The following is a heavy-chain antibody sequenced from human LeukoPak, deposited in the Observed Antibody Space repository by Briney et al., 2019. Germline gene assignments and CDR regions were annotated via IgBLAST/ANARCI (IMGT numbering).Heavy chain of an antibody. CDR1: GFPFTTSY. J-gene: IGHJ4*02. CDR3: ARDPAFGAIDY. D-gene: IGHD3-10*01. Sequence: GGSLRLSCRPWGFPFTTSYMVWLRQAPGEGVEWVAGMNPDGTTVYYVDSVKGRFTVSRDNAKNSLYLQMNNLRVEDTAVYYCARDPAFGAIDYWGQGTLVTV. V-gene: IGHV3-7*01. CDR2: MNPDGTTV.